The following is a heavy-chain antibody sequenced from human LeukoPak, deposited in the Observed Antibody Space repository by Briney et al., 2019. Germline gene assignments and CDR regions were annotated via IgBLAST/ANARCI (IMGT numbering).Heavy chain of an antibody. J-gene: IGHJ4*02. CDR1: GLTFSNYG. Sequence: GSLRLSCAASGLTFSNYGMIWVRQAPGKGLEWVSGISGGAHSTYYADSVKGRFTISRDNSNNTLYLQLNSLRAEDTAVYFCAKEGLQLWLPDFWGQGTLVAVSS. CDR2: ISGGAHST. CDR3: AKEGLQLWLPDF. V-gene: IGHV3-23*01. D-gene: IGHD5-18*01.